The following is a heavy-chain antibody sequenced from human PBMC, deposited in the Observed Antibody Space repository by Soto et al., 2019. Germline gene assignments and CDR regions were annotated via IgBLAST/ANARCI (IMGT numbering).Heavy chain of an antibody. D-gene: IGHD3-9*01. CDR3: ARMRNILTGPRGSSRNYFDY. CDR2: IYYSGST. Sequence: SETLSLTCTVSGGSISSYYWSWIRQPPGKGLEWIGYIYYSGSTNYNPSLKSRVTISVDTSKNQFSLKLSSVTAADTAVYYCARMRNILTGPRGSSRNYFDYWGQGTLVTVSS. V-gene: IGHV4-59*01. CDR1: GGSISSYY. J-gene: IGHJ4*02.